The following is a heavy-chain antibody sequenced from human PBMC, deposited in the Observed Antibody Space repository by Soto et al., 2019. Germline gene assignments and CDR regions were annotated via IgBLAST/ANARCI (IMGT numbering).Heavy chain of an antibody. CDR1: GFTFSYYT. CDR2: ISKSGDTI. Sequence: EVQLLESGGGLVQPGGSLRLSCVASGFTFSYYTMSWVRQAPGKGLEWVSGISKSGDTIYYADSVKGRFTISRDNFKNPLYLPMNSLRADDTAVYHCADTVPTPTLSDYYDMAVWGQGTTVTVSS. D-gene: IGHD2-8*01. CDR3: ADTVPTPTLSDYYDMAV. V-gene: IGHV3-23*01. J-gene: IGHJ6*02.